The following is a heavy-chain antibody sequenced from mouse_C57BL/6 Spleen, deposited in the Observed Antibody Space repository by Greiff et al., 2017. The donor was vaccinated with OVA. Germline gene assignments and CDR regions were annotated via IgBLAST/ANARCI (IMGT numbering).Heavy chain of an antibody. Sequence: QVQLQQSGAELVKPGASVKISCKASGYTFTDYYINWVKQRPGQGLEWIGQIGPGIGSTYYTENFKGKATLTADKSSSTAYMQLSSLTSEDSAVYFCARDTNWDWFAYWGQGTLVTVSA. CDR3: ARDTNWDWFAY. D-gene: IGHD4-1*02. V-gene: IGHV1-77*01. J-gene: IGHJ3*01. CDR1: GYTFTDYY. CDR2: IGPGIGST.